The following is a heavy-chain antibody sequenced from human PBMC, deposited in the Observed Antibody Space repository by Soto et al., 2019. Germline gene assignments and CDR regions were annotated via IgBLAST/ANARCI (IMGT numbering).Heavy chain of an antibody. V-gene: IGHV4-39*01. J-gene: IGHJ4*02. D-gene: IGHD6-13*01. CDR3: ARHDRSAAGPATFDY. CDR1: GGSISSSSYY. CDR2: IYYSGST. Sequence: QLQLQESGPGLVKPSETLSLTCTVSGGSISSSSYYWGWIRQPPGKGLEWIGSIYYSGSTYYNPSLKSRVPISLDTSKNHFSRKLSSATAADTAVYYCARHDRSAAGPATFDYWGQGTLVTVSS.